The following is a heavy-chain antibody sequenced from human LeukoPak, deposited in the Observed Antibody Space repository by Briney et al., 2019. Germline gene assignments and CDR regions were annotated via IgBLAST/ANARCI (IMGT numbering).Heavy chain of an antibody. J-gene: IGHJ1*01. D-gene: IGHD4-17*01. CDR1: GYTFTSHD. CDR2: MNPNSGNT. Sequence: ASVKVSCKASGYTFTSHDINWVRQATGQVLEWMGWMNPNSGNTGYAQKFQGRVTMTRNTSISTAYMELSSLRSEDTAVYYCARAPGDYVDYFQHWGQGTLVTVSS. CDR3: ARAPGDYVDYFQH. V-gene: IGHV1-8*01.